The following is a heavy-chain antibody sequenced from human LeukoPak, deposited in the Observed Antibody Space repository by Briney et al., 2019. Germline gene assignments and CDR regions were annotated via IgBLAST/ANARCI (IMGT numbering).Heavy chain of an antibody. Sequence: RGSLTLSCAASGFTFSSYAMSWVRQAPGKGLEWVSAISGSGNSTYYADSVKGRFTISRDNSKNPLYLQMNSLRAEDTAVYYCATRSQQLWSPEDYWGQGTLVSVSS. CDR3: ATRSQQLWSPEDY. J-gene: IGHJ4*02. D-gene: IGHD5-18*01. V-gene: IGHV3-23*01. CDR1: GFTFSSYA. CDR2: ISGSGNST.